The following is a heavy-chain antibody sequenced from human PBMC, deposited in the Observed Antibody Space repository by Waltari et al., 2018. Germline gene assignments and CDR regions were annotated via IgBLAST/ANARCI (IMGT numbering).Heavy chain of an antibody. J-gene: IGHJ3*02. D-gene: IGHD2-15*01. V-gene: IGHV4-61*09. Sequence: QVQLQESGPGLVKPSQTLSLTCTVSGGSISSGSYCWSWIRQPAGKGLEWIGYIYTSGSTNDNPSLKSRVTISVDTSKNQFSLKLSSVTAADTAVYYCARVLPVVAATYKNAFDIWGQGTMVTVSS. CDR2: IYTSGST. CDR3: ARVLPVVAATYKNAFDI. CDR1: GGSISSGSYC.